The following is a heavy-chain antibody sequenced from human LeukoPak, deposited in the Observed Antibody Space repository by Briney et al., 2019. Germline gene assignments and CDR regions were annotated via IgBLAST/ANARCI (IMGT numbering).Heavy chain of an antibody. J-gene: IGHJ4*02. D-gene: IGHD3-22*01. CDR3: ARGPRNHYYDSSGLLDY. V-gene: IGHV3-23*01. Sequence: PGASLRLSCAASGFTFSSYAMSWVRQAPGKGLEWVSAISGSGGSTYYADSVKGRFTISRDNSKNTLYLQMNSLRAEDTAVYYCARGPRNHYYDSSGLLDYWGQGTLVTVSS. CDR1: GFTFSSYA. CDR2: ISGSGGST.